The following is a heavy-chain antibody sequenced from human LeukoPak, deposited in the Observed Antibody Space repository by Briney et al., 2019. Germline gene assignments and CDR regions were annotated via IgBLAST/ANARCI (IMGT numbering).Heavy chain of an antibody. CDR2: IKQDGSEK. D-gene: IGHD3-10*01. J-gene: IGHJ6*02. CDR1: GFTFSSYW. Sequence: GGSLRLSCAASGFTFSSYWMSWVRQAPGKGLEWVANIKQDGSEKYYVDSVKGRFTISRDNAKNSLYLQMNSLRAEDTAVYYCARAAHYYGSYRNYYGMDVWGQGTTVTVSS. V-gene: IGHV3-7*01. CDR3: ARAAHYYGSYRNYYGMDV.